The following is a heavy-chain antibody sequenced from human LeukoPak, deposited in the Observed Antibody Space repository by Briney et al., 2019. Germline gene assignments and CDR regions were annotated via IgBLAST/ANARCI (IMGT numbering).Heavy chain of an antibody. CDR1: GFTFSTYA. CDR2: ISGSGGNT. D-gene: IGHD6-19*01. CDR3: AKDAVADHYYYFYGMDV. Sequence: GSLRLSCAASGFTFSTYAMTWVRQAPGKGLEWVSSISGSGGNTQYAESVQGRVTISRDNSKNTLYLQIYGLRAEDTAIYFCAKDAVADHYYYFYGMDVWGKGTTVTVSS. J-gene: IGHJ6*04. V-gene: IGHV3-23*01.